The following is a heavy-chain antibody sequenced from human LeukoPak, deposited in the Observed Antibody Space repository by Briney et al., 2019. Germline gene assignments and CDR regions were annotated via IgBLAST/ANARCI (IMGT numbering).Heavy chain of an antibody. CDR2: IVVGSGNT. D-gene: IGHD3-10*01. CDR1: GFTFTSSA. Sequence: GASVKVSCKASGFTFTSSAVQWVRQARGQRLERIEWIVVGSGNTNYAQKFQERVTITRDMSTSTAYMELSSLRSEDTAVYYCAAAIASGSYYNSYYYYYGMDVWGKGTTVTVSS. V-gene: IGHV1-58*01. CDR3: AAAIASGSYYNSYYYYYGMDV. J-gene: IGHJ6*04.